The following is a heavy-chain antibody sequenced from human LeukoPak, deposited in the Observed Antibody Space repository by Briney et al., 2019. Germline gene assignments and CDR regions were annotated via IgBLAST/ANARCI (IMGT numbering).Heavy chain of an antibody. CDR2: IYYSGST. CDR1: GGSISSSSYY. V-gene: IGHV4-39*07. J-gene: IGHJ5*02. CDR3: ARDNPWNWFDP. Sequence: PSETLSLTCTVSGGSISSSSYYWGWIRQPPGKGLEWIGSIYYSGSTYYNPSLKSRVTISVDRSRNQFSLKLTSVTAADTAVYFCARDNPWNWFDPWGQGTLVTVSS.